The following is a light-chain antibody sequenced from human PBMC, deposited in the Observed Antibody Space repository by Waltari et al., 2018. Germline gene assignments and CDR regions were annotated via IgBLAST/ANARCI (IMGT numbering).Light chain of an antibody. Sequence: DIQMTQSPSTLSVSVGDRVTITCRASQNIITWLAWYQRKPGKPPRLLVHTASILETGVPSRFSGIGSGTTFTLTINSLQPDDLATYYCQQNDDFPSTFGQGTKLEIK. CDR1: QNIITW. V-gene: IGKV1-5*03. CDR2: TAS. J-gene: IGKJ2*01. CDR3: QQNDDFPST.